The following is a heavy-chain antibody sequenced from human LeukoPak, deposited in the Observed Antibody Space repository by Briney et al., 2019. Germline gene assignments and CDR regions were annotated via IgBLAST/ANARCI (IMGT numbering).Heavy chain of an antibody. J-gene: IGHJ4*02. CDR1: GYTLTELS. CDR2: FDPEDGET. Sequence: GASVKVSCKVSGYTLTELSMHWVRQAPGKGLEWMGGFDPEDGETIYAQKFQGRVTMTEDTSTDTAYMELSSLRSEDTAVYYCATGIDYGDYTSFDYWGQGTLVTVSS. D-gene: IGHD4-17*01. V-gene: IGHV1-24*01. CDR3: ATGIDYGDYTSFDY.